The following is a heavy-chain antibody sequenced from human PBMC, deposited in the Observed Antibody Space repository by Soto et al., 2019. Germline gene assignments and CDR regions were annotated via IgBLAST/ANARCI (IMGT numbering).Heavy chain of an antibody. J-gene: IGHJ3*02. Sequence: GESLKISCKHSGFNFPTFWIAWVRQMPGKGLEWMGTIYPDDSDTRYSPSFQGQVTISADKSINTAYLQWSSMKASDTAMYYCARPTPPYYYDSSGSEAFDIWGQGXMVTVSS. D-gene: IGHD3-22*01. CDR1: GFNFPTFW. CDR2: IYPDDSDT. V-gene: IGHV5-51*01. CDR3: ARPTPPYYYDSSGSEAFDI.